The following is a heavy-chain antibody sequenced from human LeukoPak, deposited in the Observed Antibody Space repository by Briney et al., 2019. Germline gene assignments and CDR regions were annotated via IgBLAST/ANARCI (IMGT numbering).Heavy chain of an antibody. V-gene: IGHV3-74*01. CDR3: ARDRRHNWFDP. CDR1: GFTFSSYW. CDR2: IDIDGSST. J-gene: IGHJ5*02. Sequence: PGGSLRLSCAASGFTFSSYWMHWVRQAPGKGLVWVSRIDIDGSSTTYADSVKGRFTISRDNAKNTLYLQMNNLRAEDTAVYYCARDRRHNWFDPWGQGTLVTVSS.